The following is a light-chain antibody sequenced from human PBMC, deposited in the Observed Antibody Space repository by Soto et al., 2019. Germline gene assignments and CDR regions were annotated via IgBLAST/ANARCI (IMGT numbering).Light chain of an antibody. Sequence: DIQMTQSPSTLSASVGDRVTITCRASQSISSWLAWYQQKPGKAPNLLIYDASTLDSGAPSRFSGSGSGTEFTLSISSLQPDDFATYYCQQYNSYPWTFGQGTKVDIK. V-gene: IGKV1-5*01. CDR2: DAS. CDR1: QSISSW. CDR3: QQYNSYPWT. J-gene: IGKJ1*01.